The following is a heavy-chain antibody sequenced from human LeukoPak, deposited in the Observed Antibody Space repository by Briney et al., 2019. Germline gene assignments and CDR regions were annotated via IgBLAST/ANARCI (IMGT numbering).Heavy chain of an antibody. J-gene: IGHJ4*02. V-gene: IGHV3-23*01. CDR1: GFTFSSYA. D-gene: IGHD3-3*01. CDR2: ISGSGGST. CDR3: AKALSDFWSGYYAY. Sequence: GGSLRLSCAASGFTFSSYAMSWVRQAPGKGLEWVSAISGSGGSTYYADSVKGRFTISRDNSKNTLYLQMNSLRAEDTAVYYCAKALSDFWSGYYAYWGQGTLVTVSS.